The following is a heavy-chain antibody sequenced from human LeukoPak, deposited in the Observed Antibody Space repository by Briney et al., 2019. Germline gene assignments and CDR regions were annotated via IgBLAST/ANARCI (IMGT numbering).Heavy chain of an antibody. D-gene: IGHD6-19*01. CDR1: VFSFSHAW. V-gene: IGHV3-74*01. CDR2: INSDGSST. CDR3: ARDLLGDSSGWYPWFDP. J-gene: IGHJ5*02. Sequence: PGGSLRLSCTASVFSFSHAWMSWVRRAPGKGLVWVSRINSDGSSTSYADSVKGRFTISRDNAKNTLYLQMNSLRAEDTAVYYCARDLLGDSSGWYPWFDPWGQGTLVTVSS.